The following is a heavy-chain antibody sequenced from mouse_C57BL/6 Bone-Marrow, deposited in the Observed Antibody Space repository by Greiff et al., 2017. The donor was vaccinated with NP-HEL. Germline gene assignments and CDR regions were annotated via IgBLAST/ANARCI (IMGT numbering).Heavy chain of an antibody. J-gene: IGHJ2*01. D-gene: IGHD1-1*01. CDR1: GYAFTNYL. Sequence: VKLQESGAELVRPGTSVKVSCKASGYAFTNYLIEWVKQRPGQGLEWIGVINPGSGGTNYNEKFKGKATLTADKSSSTAYMQLSSLTSEDSAVYFCARRGFPTGYFDYWGQGTTLTVSS. CDR3: ARRGFPTGYFDY. CDR2: INPGSGGT. V-gene: IGHV1-54*01.